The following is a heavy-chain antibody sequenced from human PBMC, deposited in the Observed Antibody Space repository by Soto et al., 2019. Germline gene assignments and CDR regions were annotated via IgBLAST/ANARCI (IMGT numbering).Heavy chain of an antibody. Sequence: PRWSLRLSCSASVFTFSDYYMSWIRQAPGKGLEWVSYISSSSSYTNYADSVKGRFTISRDNAKNSLYLQMNSLRAEDTAVYYCATQEYSSSLLGYWGQGTLVTVSS. V-gene: IGHV3-11*06. CDR2: ISSSSSYT. J-gene: IGHJ4*02. D-gene: IGHD6-6*01. CDR3: ATQEYSSSLLGY. CDR1: VFTFSDYY.